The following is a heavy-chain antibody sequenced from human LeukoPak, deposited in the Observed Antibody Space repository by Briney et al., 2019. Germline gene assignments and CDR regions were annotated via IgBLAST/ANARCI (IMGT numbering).Heavy chain of an antibody. CDR1: GFTVSSNY. D-gene: IGHD3-3*01. V-gene: IGHV3-66*01. CDR2: IYSGGST. CDR3: ARDPLRTIFGVVRDLYGMDV. Sequence: GGSLRLSCAASGFTVSSNYMSWVRQAPGKGLEWVSVIYSGGSTYYADSVKGRFTISRDNSKNTLYLQMNSLRAEDTAVYYCARDPLRTIFGVVRDLYGMDVWGQGTTVTVSS. J-gene: IGHJ6*02.